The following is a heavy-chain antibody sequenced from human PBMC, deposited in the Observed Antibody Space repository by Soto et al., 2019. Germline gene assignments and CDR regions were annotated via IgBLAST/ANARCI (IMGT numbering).Heavy chain of an antibody. V-gene: IGHV4-59*01. J-gene: IGHJ5*02. CDR1: GGSSSSYY. CDR3: ARGVDIVATWFVH. Sequence: XETLSLTCTVSGGSSSSYYWSWIRQPPGKGLDWIGYIYYSGSTNYNPSLKSRVTISVDTSKNQFSLKLSSVTAADTAVYYCARGVDIVATWFVHWGQGALVTVSS. CDR2: IYYSGST. D-gene: IGHD5-12*01.